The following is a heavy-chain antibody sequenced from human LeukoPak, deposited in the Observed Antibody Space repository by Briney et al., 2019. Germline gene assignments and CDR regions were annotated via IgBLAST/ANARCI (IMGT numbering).Heavy chain of an antibody. Sequence: GGSLRLSCGASGFTFRSFAVSWVRQAPGKGLEWVSIISGSGDTTYFADSVKGRFTISRDNSENTLYLQMNSLRAEDTAVYYCAKGGILTNRDAFDIWGQGTMVTVSS. CDR1: GFTFRSFA. CDR3: AKGGILTNRDAFDI. J-gene: IGHJ3*02. CDR2: ISGSGDTT. V-gene: IGHV3-23*01. D-gene: IGHD2-15*01.